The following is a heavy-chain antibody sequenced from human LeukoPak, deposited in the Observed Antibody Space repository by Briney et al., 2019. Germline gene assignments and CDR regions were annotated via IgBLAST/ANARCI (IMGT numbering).Heavy chain of an antibody. CDR1: GFTFSSYS. CDR2: ISSSSSYI. D-gene: IGHD3-9*01. CDR3: ARDFDPPWYYYYGMDV. J-gene: IGHJ6*04. V-gene: IGHV3-21*01. Sequence: GGSLRPSCAASGFTFSSYSMNWVRQAPGKGLEWVSSISSSSSYIYYADSVKGRFTISRDNAKNSLYLQMNSLRAEDTAVYYCARDFDPPWYYYYGMDVWGKGTTVTVSS.